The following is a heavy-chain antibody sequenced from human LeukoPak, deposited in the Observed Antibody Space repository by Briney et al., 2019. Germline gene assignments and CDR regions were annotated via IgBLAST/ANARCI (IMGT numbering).Heavy chain of an antibody. V-gene: IGHV3-23*01. J-gene: IGHJ5*02. CDR1: GFTFKLSA. CDR2: ITGFGTDT. CDR3: ARDRGPYVAIGNNWLDP. D-gene: IGHD3-10*02. Sequence: GGSLRLSCEASGFTFKLSAMSWVRQAPGKGLEWVSSITGFGTDTYYADSVKGRFTVSRDNSKSTLYLQMNSLRAEDTAVYYCARDRGPYVAIGNNWLDPWGQGTLVTVSS.